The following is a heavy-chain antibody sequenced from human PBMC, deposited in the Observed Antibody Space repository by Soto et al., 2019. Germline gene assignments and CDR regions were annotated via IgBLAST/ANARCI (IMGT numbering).Heavy chain of an antibody. D-gene: IGHD1-26*01. J-gene: IGHJ3*01. CDR3: ARGDRGAFDL. CDR1: GFTFSYYW. CDR2: IHSDGSST. Sequence: VPLVESGGGLVQPGESLRLSCAASGFTFSYYWMHWVRQAPGKGLVWVSRIHSDGSSTTYADSVKDRFTISRDNARNTLYLQMNSLRAEDTAVYYCARGDRGAFDLWGQGTVLTVSS. V-gene: IGHV3-74*03.